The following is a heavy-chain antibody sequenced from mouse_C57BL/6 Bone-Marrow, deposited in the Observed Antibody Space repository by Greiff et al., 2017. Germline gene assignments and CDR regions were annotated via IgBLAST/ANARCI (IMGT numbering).Heavy chain of an antibody. V-gene: IGHV1-80*01. Sequence: VQLQQSGAELVKPGASVKISCKASGYAFSSYWMNWVKQRPGKGLEWIGQIYPGDGDTNYNGKFKGKATLTADKSSSTAYMQLSSLTSEDSAVYFCARAMAYDYDPACFAYCGQGTLVTVSA. CDR1: GYAFSSYW. CDR2: IYPGDGDT. D-gene: IGHD2-4*01. CDR3: ARAMAYDYDPACFAY. J-gene: IGHJ3*01.